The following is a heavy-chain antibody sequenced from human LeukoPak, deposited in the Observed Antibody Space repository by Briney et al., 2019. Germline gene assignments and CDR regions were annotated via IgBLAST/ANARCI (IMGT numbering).Heavy chain of an antibody. J-gene: IGHJ4*02. V-gene: IGHV4-61*02. CDR3: ARVPLHSGSYYFDY. CDR2: IYTSGST. D-gene: IGHD5-12*01. Sequence: PSETLSLTCTVSGGSISSGSYYWSWIRQPAGKGLEWIGRIYTSGSTNYNPSLKSRVTISVDTSKNQFSLKLSSVTAADTAVYYCARVPLHSGSYYFDYWGQGTLVTASS. CDR1: GGSISSGSYY.